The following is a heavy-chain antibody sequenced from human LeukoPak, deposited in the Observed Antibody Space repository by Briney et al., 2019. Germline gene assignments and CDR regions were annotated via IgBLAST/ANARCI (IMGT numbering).Heavy chain of an antibody. D-gene: IGHD2-15*01. CDR2: ISYDGSNK. Sequence: PGRSLRLSCAASGFTFSSYAMHWVRQAPGKGLEWVAVISYDGSNKYYADSVKGRFTISRDNSKNTLYLQMNSLRAEDTAVYYCAGGEGYCSGGSCLALDYWGQGTLVTVSS. V-gene: IGHV3-30-3*01. CDR1: GFTFSSYA. J-gene: IGHJ4*02. CDR3: AGGEGYCSGGSCLALDY.